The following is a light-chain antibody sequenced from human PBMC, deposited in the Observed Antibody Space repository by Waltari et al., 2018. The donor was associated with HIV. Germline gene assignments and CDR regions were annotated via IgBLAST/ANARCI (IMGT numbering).Light chain of an antibody. J-gene: IGLJ3*02. V-gene: IGLV10-54*01. Sequence: QAGLTQPPSMSTGLGQTATLTCSGDSNNIGYQGVAWVQDRQGHPPKLLSNRNNNRPPGVPGRFSAFRSGDTGFLTISGLQSEDEGDFFCSAWDSGLNGWVFGGGTQLTLL. CDR1: SNNIGYQG. CDR2: RNN. CDR3: SAWDSGLNGWV.